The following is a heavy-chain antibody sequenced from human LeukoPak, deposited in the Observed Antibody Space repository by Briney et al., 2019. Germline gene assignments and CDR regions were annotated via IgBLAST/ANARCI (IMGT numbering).Heavy chain of an antibody. CDR2: ISAYNGNT. D-gene: IGHD5-18*01. CDR1: GYTFSSYG. CDR3: ARDSRWIQFDY. V-gene: IGHV1-18*01. J-gene: IGHJ4*02. Sequence: VASVKVSCKASGYTFSSYGISWVRQAPGQGLEWMGWISAYNGNTNYAQNLQGRVTMTTDTSTSTAYMELRSLRSDDTAVYYCARDSRWIQFDYWGQGTLVTVSS.